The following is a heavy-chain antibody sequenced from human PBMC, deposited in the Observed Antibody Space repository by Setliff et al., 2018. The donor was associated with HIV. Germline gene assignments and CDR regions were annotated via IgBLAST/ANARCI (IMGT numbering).Heavy chain of an antibody. V-gene: IGHV4-59*08. CDR1: GDSISSYY. D-gene: IGHD6-6*01. CDR3: ARFSTSSGGTFDY. J-gene: IGHJ4*02. Sequence: SETLSLTCTVSGDSISSYYWSWIRQPPGKGLEWIGYIYYSGSTNYDPSLKSRVAISVDTSKNHFSLKLSSVTAADTAVYYCARFSTSSGGTFDYWGQGTLVTVSS. CDR2: IYYSGST.